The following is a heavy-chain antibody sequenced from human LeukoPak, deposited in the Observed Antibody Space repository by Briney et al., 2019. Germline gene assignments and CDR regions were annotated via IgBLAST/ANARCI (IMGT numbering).Heavy chain of an antibody. Sequence: SETLSLTCTVSGYSISSGYYWSWIRQPPGKGLEWIGYIYYSGSTNYNPSLKSRVTISVDTSKNQFSLKLSSVTAADTAVYYCARSSWLGVFDYWGQGTLVTVSS. CDR1: GYSISSGYY. J-gene: IGHJ4*02. CDR2: IYYSGST. CDR3: ARSSWLGVFDY. V-gene: IGHV4-61*01. D-gene: IGHD6-19*01.